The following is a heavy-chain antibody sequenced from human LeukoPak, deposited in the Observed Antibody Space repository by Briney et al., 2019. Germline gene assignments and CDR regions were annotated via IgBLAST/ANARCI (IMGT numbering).Heavy chain of an antibody. CDR3: ALLAVASDFDY. V-gene: IGHV3-11*04. J-gene: IGHJ4*02. Sequence: GGSLRLSCAGSGFTFGDYSMNWVRQAPGKGLEWVSNIHSSGTIKYYADSVKGRFSISRDNAKSSLYLQMNSLRVEDTAVYYCALLAVASDFDYWGQGALVTVSS. CDR2: IHSSGTIK. D-gene: IGHD6-19*01. CDR1: GFTFGDYS.